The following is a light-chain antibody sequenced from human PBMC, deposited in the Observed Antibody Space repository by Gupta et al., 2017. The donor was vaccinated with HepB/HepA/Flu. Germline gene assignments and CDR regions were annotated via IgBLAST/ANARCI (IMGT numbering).Light chain of an antibody. CDR1: QSIDRIS. J-gene: IGKJ5*01. CDR3: QQYGDSFA. V-gene: IGKV3-20*01. Sequence: ENVLTQSPGTLSLSPGERATLSCRASQSIDRISLAWYQQKPGQAPRLLIHDTSTRATGIPDRFSGSGSGTDFTLTIGGLEAEDFAFYYCQQYGDSFAFGQGTRLE. CDR2: DTS.